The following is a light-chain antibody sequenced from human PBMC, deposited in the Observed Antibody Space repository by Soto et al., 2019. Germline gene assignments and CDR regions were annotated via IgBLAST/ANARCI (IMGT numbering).Light chain of an antibody. CDR2: EGG. Sequence: QSALTQPASVSGSPGQSITISCTGTSSDVGSYNLVSWYQQHTGKAPKLMIYEGGKRPSGVSNRFSGSKSGNTASLTISGLQAEDEADYYCCSYAGSSTYVFGTGTKLTVL. V-gene: IGLV2-23*01. CDR3: CSYAGSSTYV. J-gene: IGLJ1*01. CDR1: SSDVGSYNL.